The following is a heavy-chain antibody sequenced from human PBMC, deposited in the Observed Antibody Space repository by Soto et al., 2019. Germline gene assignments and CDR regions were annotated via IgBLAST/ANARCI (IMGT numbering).Heavy chain of an antibody. CDR3: AKDIVRYTYGACDY. D-gene: IGHD5-18*01. CDR1: GFTFNTYG. V-gene: IGHV3-30*18. J-gene: IGHJ4*02. Sequence: QVQLVESGGAVVQPGKSLRLSCAASGFTFNTYGMYWVRQAPGKGLEWVAAISYDGSNKYHADSVKGRFTISRDNSKNTLYLQMNSRRVEDTAVYYCAKDIVRYTYGACDYWGQGALVTVSS. CDR2: ISYDGSNK.